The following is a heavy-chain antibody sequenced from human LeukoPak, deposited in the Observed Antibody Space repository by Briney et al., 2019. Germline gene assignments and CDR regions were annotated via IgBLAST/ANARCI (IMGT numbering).Heavy chain of an antibody. D-gene: IGHD5-18*01. CDR3: AKGSHSYGYGYYMDV. CDR1: GFTFSSYG. J-gene: IGHJ6*03. V-gene: IGHV3-23*01. CDR2: ISGSGGST. Sequence: GGTLRLSCAASGFTFSSYGMSWVRQAPGKGLEWVSAISGSGGSTYYADSVKGRFTISRDNSKNTLYLQMNSLRAEDTAVYYCAKGSHSYGYGYYMDVWGKGTTVTVSS.